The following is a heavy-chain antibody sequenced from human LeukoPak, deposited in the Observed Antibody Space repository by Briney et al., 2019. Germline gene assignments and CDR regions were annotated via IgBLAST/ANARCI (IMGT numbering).Heavy chain of an antibody. J-gene: IGHJ4*02. CDR1: GFTVSSNY. Sequence: GGSLRLSRAASGFTVSSNYMSWVRQAPGKGVEWVSVIYIGGNTYYADSVKGRFTISRDNSKNTLYLQMNSLTAEDTAVYYCARGDGYNYWDYWGQGTLVTVSS. CDR3: ARGDGYNYWDY. D-gene: IGHD5-24*01. CDR2: IYIGGNT. V-gene: IGHV3-53*01.